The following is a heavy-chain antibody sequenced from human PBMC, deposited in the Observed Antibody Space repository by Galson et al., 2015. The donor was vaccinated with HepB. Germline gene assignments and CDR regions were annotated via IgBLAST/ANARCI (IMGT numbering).Heavy chain of an antibody. D-gene: IGHD4-23*01. CDR2: TYYRSKWYN. Sequence: CAISGDSVSSNSAAWNWIRQSPSRGLEWLGRTYYRSKWYNDYAVSVKSRITINPDTSKNQFSLQLNSVTPEDTAVYYCAREGQVGTYNWFDPWGQGTLVTVSS. V-gene: IGHV6-1*01. CDR1: GDSVSSNSAA. J-gene: IGHJ5*02. CDR3: AREGQVGTYNWFDP.